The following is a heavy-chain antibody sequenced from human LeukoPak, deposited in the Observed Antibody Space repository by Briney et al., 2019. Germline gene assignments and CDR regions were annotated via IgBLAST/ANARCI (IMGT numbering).Heavy chain of an antibody. Sequence: GGSLRLSCTASGFVFSNYWMTWVRQAPGKGLEWVAQINQDGSKEYYIDSVKARFSISRDNARNSLSLQMNSLRAEDTAVYYCVRDGGVSGYDLLDYWGQGTLVTVSS. CDR2: INQDGSKE. CDR3: VRDGGVSGYDLLDY. CDR1: GFVFSNYW. J-gene: IGHJ4*02. V-gene: IGHV3-7*01. D-gene: IGHD5-12*01.